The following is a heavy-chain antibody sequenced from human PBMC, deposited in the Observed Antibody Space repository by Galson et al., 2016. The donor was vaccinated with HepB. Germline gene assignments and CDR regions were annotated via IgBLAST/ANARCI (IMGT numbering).Heavy chain of an antibody. CDR3: ARGGSVRGVKGFDY. D-gene: IGHD3-10*01. CDR1: GDSVSNNTAA. Sequence: CAISGDSVSNNTAAWNWIRQSPSRGLEWLGRTYYRSKWYNDYAESVRSRITINADTSKNQFSLQLNSMTPEGTALYFCARGGSVRGVKGFDYWGPGTLVTVSS. V-gene: IGHV6-1*01. J-gene: IGHJ4*02. CDR2: TYYRSKWYN.